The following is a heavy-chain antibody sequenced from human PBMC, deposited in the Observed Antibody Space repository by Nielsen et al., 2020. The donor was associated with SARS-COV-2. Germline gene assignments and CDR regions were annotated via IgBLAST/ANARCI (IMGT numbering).Heavy chain of an antibody. D-gene: IGHD6-13*01. CDR2: ISAYNGNT. CDR3: ARQGPYSSSWYVVYYFDY. J-gene: IGHJ4*02. V-gene: IGHV1-18*01. Sequence: ASVKVSCKASGYTFTSYGISWVRQAPGQGLEWMGWISAYNGNTSYAQKLQGRVTMTTDTSTSTAYMELRSLRSDDTAVYYCARQGPYSSSWYVVYYFDYWGQGTLVTVSS. CDR1: GYTFTSYG.